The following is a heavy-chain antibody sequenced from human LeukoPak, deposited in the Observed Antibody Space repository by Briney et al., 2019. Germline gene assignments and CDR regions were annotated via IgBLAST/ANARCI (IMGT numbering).Heavy chain of an antibody. CDR2: ISQSGSS. J-gene: IGHJ3*01. CDR3: ARNWGPDHDAFDV. D-gene: IGHD7-27*01. Sequence: PSETLSLTCTVSGYSISSAYYWGWLRLPPGKGLEWIGVISQSGSSYYNPSLKSRVTISMDTSKSQFSLNLSSVTAADTAFYYCARNWGPDHDAFDVWGQGTVVTVSS. V-gene: IGHV4-38-2*02. CDR1: GYSISSAYY.